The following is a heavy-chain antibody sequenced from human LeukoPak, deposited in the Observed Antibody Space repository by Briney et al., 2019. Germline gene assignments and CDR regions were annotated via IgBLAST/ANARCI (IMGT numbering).Heavy chain of an antibody. CDR2: IYSSGST. J-gene: IGHJ6*03. D-gene: IGHD3-3*01. V-gene: IGHV4-4*07. Sequence: SETLSLTCTVSGGSISSYYWSWIRQPAGKGLEWIGRIYSSGSTNYNPSLKSRVTISVDTSKNQFSLKLSSVTAADTAVYYCARSGERGYYYYYYMDVWGKGTTVTISS. CDR1: GGSISSYY. CDR3: ARSGERGYYYYYYMDV.